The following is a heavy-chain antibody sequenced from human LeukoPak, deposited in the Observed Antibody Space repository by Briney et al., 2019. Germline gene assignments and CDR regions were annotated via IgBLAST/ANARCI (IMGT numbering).Heavy chain of an antibody. CDR1: GYTLTGYY. CDR3: ARDAETSGYDARGFDY. V-gene: IGHV1-2*02. Sequence: GASVKVSCKASGYTLTGYYMHWVRQAPGQGLEWMGWINPNSGGTNYAQKFQGRVTMTRDTSISTAYMELSRLRSDDTAVYYCARDAETSGYDARGFDYWGRGTLVTVSS. CDR2: INPNSGGT. J-gene: IGHJ4*02. D-gene: IGHD5-12*01.